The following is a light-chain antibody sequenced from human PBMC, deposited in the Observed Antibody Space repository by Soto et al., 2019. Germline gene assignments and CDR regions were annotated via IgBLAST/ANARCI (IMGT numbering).Light chain of an antibody. CDR1: QSISQS. CDR3: QQYGGSPRT. Sequence: EVVLTHSPGTLALSPWEGATLSRSASQSISQSLAWYQQRPGQSPRLLIYDASRRATGIPDRFTGSGFGTDFTLTISRLAAEDLAVYYCQQYGGSPRTFGQGTKVDI. V-gene: IGKV3-20*01. CDR2: DAS. J-gene: IGKJ1*01.